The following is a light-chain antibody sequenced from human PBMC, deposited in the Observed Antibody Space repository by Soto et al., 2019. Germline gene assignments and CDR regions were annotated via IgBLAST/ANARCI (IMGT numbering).Light chain of an antibody. CDR3: HQYGSSPYT. CDR1: QSVSSSY. Sequence: EIVLTQSPGTLSLSPGERATLSCRASQSVSSSYLAWYQQKPGQAPRPLIYGASSRATGIPDRFSGSGSGIDFTLTISRLEPADFAVYYCHQYGSSPYTFGQGTKLEIK. CDR2: GAS. V-gene: IGKV3-20*01. J-gene: IGKJ2*01.